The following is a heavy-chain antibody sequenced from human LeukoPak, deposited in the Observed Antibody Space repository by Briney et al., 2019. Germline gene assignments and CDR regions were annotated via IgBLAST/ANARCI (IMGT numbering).Heavy chain of an antibody. J-gene: IGHJ4*02. D-gene: IGHD5-18*01. CDR3: AKDSRGYSYVGNFDY. V-gene: IGHV1-46*01. Sequence: VASVKVSCKASGYTFTNYYIHWVRQAPGQGLQWMGMINPSGGSTIYAQKFQGRVTMTRDMSTSTVYMDLSSLRSEDTAVYYCAKDSRGYSYVGNFDYWGQGTLVTVSS. CDR1: GYTFTNYY. CDR2: INPSGGST.